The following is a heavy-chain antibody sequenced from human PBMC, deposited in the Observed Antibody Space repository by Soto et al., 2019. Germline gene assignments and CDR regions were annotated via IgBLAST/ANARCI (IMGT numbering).Heavy chain of an antibody. D-gene: IGHD7-27*01. J-gene: IGHJ4*02. V-gene: IGHV3-30-3*01. CDR2: ISYDGTNK. Sequence: LRLSCAASGFSFSISPMHWVRQAPGKGPEWVALISYDGTNKFYADSVKGRFTISRDNSKSTLYLQVDSLRPEDATVYYCARDPKTSGGQHWAFNYFDSWGQGTLVTVSS. CDR1: GFSFSISP. CDR3: ARDPKTSGGQHWAFNYFDS.